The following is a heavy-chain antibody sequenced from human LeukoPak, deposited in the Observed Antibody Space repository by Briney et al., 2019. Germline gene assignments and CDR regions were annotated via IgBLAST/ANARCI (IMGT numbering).Heavy chain of an antibody. Sequence: GGSLRLSCAPSGFTFSSYSMNWVRQAPGKGLEWVSSISSSSSYIYYADSVKGRFTISRDNAKNSLYLQMNSLIAEDTAVYYCARETREMTTVTTVHWFDPWGQGTLVTVSS. V-gene: IGHV3-21*01. J-gene: IGHJ5*02. CDR1: GFTFSSYS. D-gene: IGHD4-11*01. CDR2: ISSSSSYI. CDR3: ARETREMTTVTTVHWFDP.